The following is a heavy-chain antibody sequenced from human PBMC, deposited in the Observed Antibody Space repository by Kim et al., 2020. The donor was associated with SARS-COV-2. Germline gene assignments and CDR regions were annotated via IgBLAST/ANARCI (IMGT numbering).Heavy chain of an antibody. V-gene: IGHV3-30*04. CDR2: ISYDGSNK. CDR3: ARAKRGYID. D-gene: IGHD5-18*01. J-gene: IGHJ4*02. CDR1: GFTFSSYA. Sequence: GGSLRLSCAASGFTFSSYAMHWVRQAPGKGLEWVAVISYDGSNKYCADSVKGRFTISRDNSKNTLYLQMNSLRAEDTAVYYCARAKRGYIDWGQGTLVTVSS.